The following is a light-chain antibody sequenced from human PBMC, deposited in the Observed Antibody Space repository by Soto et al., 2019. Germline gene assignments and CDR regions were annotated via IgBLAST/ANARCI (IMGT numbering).Light chain of an antibody. CDR3: QQYNKWPPWT. V-gene: IGKV3-15*01. J-gene: IGKJ1*01. CDR1: QSISRN. CDR2: GAS. Sequence: EIVMTQSPATLSVSSGEKATLSCRASQSISRNLAWYRQKPGQAPRLLIYGASTRATGLPARFRGSGSGTEFTLTISSLQSEDFAVYYCQQYNKWPPWTFGQGTKVDIK.